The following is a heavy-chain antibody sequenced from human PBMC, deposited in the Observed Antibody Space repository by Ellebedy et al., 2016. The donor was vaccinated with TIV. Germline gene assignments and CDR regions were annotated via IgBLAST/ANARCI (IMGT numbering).Heavy chain of an antibody. J-gene: IGHJ4*02. Sequence: GESLKISCAASGFTFSRFWMSWLRQAPGKGLEWVANIKPDGSETYYVDSVKGRFTIPRNNAENSMYLQMDSLTAEDTAVYYCARVVGASYPYFDYWGQGALVTVSS. D-gene: IGHD3-16*01. CDR1: GFTFSRFW. V-gene: IGHV3-7*01. CDR3: ARVVGASYPYFDY. CDR2: IKPDGSET.